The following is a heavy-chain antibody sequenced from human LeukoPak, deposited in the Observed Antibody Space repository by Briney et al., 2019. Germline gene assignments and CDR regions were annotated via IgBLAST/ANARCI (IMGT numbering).Heavy chain of an antibody. J-gene: IGHJ4*02. CDR3: AKDNWYSSGWDY. Sequence: HSGGSLRLSCAASGFTDSSNYMSWVRQAPGKELEWVSAISGSGGSTYYADSVKGRFTISRDNSKNTLYLQMNSLRAEDTAVYYCAKDNWYSSGWDYWGQGTLVTVSS. CDR1: GFTDSSNY. V-gene: IGHV3-23*01. D-gene: IGHD6-19*01. CDR2: ISGSGGST.